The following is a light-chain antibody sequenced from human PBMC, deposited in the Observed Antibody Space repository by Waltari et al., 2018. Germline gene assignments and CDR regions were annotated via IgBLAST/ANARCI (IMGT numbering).Light chain of an antibody. CDR1: QSVSSN. J-gene: IGKJ2*01. CDR3: QQYNNWPRST. Sequence: DIVMTQSPDSLSVSPGERATLSCRASQSVSSNLAWYQQKPGQAPRLLIYGASTRATGIPARFSGSGSGTEFTLTISSLQSEDFAVYYCQQYNNWPRSTFGQGTKLEIK. CDR2: GAS. V-gene: IGKV3-15*01.